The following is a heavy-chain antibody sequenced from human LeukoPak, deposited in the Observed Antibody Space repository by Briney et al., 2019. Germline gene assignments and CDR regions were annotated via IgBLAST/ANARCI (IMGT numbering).Heavy chain of an antibody. Sequence: GGSLRLSCAASGFTVSSNYMSWVRQAPGKGLEWVSAISGSGGSTYYADSVKGRFTISRDNAKNSLYLQMNSLRADDRAVYYCARDHRIAVAGTPFDYWGQGTLVTVSS. D-gene: IGHD6-19*01. J-gene: IGHJ4*02. CDR2: ISGSGGST. V-gene: IGHV3-53*01. CDR3: ARDHRIAVAGTPFDY. CDR1: GFTVSSNY.